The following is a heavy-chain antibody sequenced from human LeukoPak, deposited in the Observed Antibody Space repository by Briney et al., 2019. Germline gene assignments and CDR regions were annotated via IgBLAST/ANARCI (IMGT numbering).Heavy chain of an antibody. Sequence: PGRSLRLSCAASGFTFSNYGMHWVRQAPGRGLEWVAVISYDGSNKYYADSVKGRFTISRDNSKNTLYLQMNSLRAEDTAVYYCAKDSRMSDYYGSGSPGIDYWGQGTLVTVSS. D-gene: IGHD3-10*01. CDR2: ISYDGSNK. CDR1: GFTFSNYG. J-gene: IGHJ4*02. CDR3: AKDSRMSDYYGSGSPGIDY. V-gene: IGHV3-30*18.